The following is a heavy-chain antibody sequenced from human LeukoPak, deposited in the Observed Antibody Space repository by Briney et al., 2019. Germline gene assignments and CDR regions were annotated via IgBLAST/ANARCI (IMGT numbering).Heavy chain of an antibody. Sequence: SETLSLTCTVSGGSISSYYWGWIRQPPGKGLEWIGYIYYSGSTNYNPSLKSRVTISVDTSNNQFSLKLSSVTAADTAVYYCARAYYYGSGSYGFDIWGQGTMVTVSS. V-gene: IGHV4-59*01. CDR1: GGSISSYY. CDR2: IYYSGST. J-gene: IGHJ3*02. CDR3: ARAYYYGSGSYGFDI. D-gene: IGHD3-10*01.